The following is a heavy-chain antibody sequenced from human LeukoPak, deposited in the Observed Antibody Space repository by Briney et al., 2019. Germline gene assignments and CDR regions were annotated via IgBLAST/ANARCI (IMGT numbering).Heavy chain of an antibody. CDR1: GFTFSSYS. CDR3: ARGVMGYSSSWYDY. Sequence: GESLRLSCAASGFTFSSYSMNWVRQAPGKGLECVSSISSSSSYIYYADSVKGRFTISRDNAKNSLYLQMNSLRAEDTAVYYCARGVMGYSSSWYDYWGQGTLVTVSS. J-gene: IGHJ4*02. V-gene: IGHV3-21*01. CDR2: ISSSSSYI. D-gene: IGHD6-13*01.